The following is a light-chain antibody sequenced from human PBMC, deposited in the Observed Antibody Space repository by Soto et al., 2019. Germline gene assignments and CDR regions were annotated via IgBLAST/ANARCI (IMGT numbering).Light chain of an antibody. J-gene: IGKJ2*01. Sequence: DIQLTQSPSSLSASVGDRVTLACQASQDIARSLSWFQQKPGKAPNLLIYVASNLEAGVPSRFSAGGSGTNFSLIISSLQPQDIATYYCQQYHTFPYTFGRGTKL. V-gene: IGKV1-33*01. CDR1: QDIARS. CDR3: QQYHTFPYT. CDR2: VAS.